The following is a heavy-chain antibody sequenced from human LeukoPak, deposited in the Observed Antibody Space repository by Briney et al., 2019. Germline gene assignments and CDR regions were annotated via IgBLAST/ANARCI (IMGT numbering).Heavy chain of an antibody. J-gene: IGHJ4*02. V-gene: IGHV4-31*02. CDR2: IYYSGYT. Sequence: SETLSLTCTVSGGSISSGDYYWSWIRQHPGKGLEWIGYIYYSGYTYYNPSLKSRVTISVDTSKNQFSLKLSSVTAADTAVYYCARAPRDTNSWYYFDYWGQGTLVSVSS. CDR1: GGSISSGDYY. CDR3: ARAPRDTNSWYYFDY. D-gene: IGHD5-18*01.